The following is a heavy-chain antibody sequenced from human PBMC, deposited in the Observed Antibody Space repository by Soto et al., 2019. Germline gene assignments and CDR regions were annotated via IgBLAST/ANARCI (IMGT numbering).Heavy chain of an antibody. CDR2: VSNDGINI. Sequence: QVQLVESGGGVVQPGRSLRLSCAASGFTFSYNAFNWVRQAPGKGLEWVAAVSNDGINIYYADSVKGRFTISRDNSKNTVYLQMNSLTTDDTATYYCARGRRDGYDIENWGQGTLVTVSS. CDR1: GFTFSYNA. V-gene: IGHV3-30-3*01. CDR3: ARGRRDGYDIEN. D-gene: IGHD3-22*01. J-gene: IGHJ4*02.